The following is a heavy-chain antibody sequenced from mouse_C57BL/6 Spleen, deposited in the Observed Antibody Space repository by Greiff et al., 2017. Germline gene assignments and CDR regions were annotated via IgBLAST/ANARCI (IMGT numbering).Heavy chain of an antibody. CDR2: IYHGDGDT. V-gene: IGHV1-82*01. D-gene: IGHD4-1*01. CDR3: GREAVGLRAMDY. CDR1: GYAFSSSW. J-gene: IGHJ4*01. Sequence: QVQLLQSGPELVKPGASVKISCKASGYAFSSSWMNWVKQRPGKGLEWIGRIYHGDGDTNYNGKFKGKSTLSADKSTSTAYLQLSSLTSEDSAVYFGGREAVGLRAMDYGGQGASVTVSS.